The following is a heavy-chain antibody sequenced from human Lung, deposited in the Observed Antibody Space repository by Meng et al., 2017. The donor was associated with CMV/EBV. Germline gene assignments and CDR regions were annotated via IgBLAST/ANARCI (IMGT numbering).Heavy chain of an antibody. CDR1: GYIFSGYY. J-gene: IGHJ6*02. CDR2: INPKSGGT. V-gene: IGHV1-2*02. CDR3: ARERNSSYELYNAMDI. D-gene: IGHD5-12*01. Sequence: ASXXVSXKASGYIFSGYYIHWVRQAPGQGLEWMGWINPKSGGTKYEQKFQGRVTMTRDTTISTVYMELSRLRSDDAAVYYCARERNSSYELYNAMDIWGQGTVVTVSS.